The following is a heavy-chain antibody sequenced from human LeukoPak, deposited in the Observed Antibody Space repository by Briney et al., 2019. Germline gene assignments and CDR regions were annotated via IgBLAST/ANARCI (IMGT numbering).Heavy chain of an antibody. CDR1: GFPFSNYA. CDR3: ARDFGAHHFDY. CDR2: SGSST. V-gene: IGHV3-23*01. D-gene: IGHD3-10*01. Sequence: GGSLRLSCAASGFPFSNYAMSWVRQAPGKGLEWVSASGSSTYYADSVKGRFTISRDNSKNTLYLQMNSLRAEDTAVYYCARDFGAHHFDYWGQGTLVTVSS. J-gene: IGHJ4*02.